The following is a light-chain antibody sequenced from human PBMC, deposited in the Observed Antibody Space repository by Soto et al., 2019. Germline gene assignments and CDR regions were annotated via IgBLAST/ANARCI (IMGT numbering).Light chain of an antibody. CDR3: FSFTTDWTHV. CDR2: EVS. CDR1: SSDIGAYNY. V-gene: IGLV2-14*01. Sequence: QSVLTQTASVSGSPGPSITISCTGSSSDIGAYNYVSWFQQYPGKAPKLIISEVSNRPSGVSNRFSGSKSGTAASLTISGLQTEDEADYFCFSFTTDWTHVFGTGTKVTV. J-gene: IGLJ1*01.